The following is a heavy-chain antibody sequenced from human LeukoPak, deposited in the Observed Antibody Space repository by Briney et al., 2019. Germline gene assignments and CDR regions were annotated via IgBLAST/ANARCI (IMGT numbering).Heavy chain of an antibody. CDR2: INGDGSST. D-gene: IGHD1-1*01. CDR3: IQVRVTTTRNAFDV. CDR1: GFTFSNHW. Sequence: GGSLRLSCAASGFTFSNHWMHWVRQAPGKGLVWLSRINGDGSSTNYADSVKGRFTISRDNAKNTVYLEMSSLRAEDTAVYYCIQVRVTTTRNAFDVWGQGTMVTVSS. J-gene: IGHJ3*01. V-gene: IGHV3-74*01.